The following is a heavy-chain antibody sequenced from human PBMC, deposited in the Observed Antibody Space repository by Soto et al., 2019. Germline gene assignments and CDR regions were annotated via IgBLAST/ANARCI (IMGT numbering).Heavy chain of an antibody. V-gene: IGHV3-15*07. D-gene: IGHD3-22*01. CDR1: GFTFSNAW. CDR2: IKNKTDGGTT. Sequence: GGSLRLSCAASGFTFSNAWMNWVRQAPGKGLEWVGRIKNKTDGGTTDYAAPVKSRFTISRDDSKNTLYLQMNSLKTEDTAVYYCAPISQNYYDSSGPIDYWGQGTLVTVPS. CDR3: APISQNYYDSSGPIDY. J-gene: IGHJ4*02.